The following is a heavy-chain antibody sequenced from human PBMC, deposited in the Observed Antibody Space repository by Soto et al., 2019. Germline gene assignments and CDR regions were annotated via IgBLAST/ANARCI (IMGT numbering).Heavy chain of an antibody. V-gene: IGHV1-46*03. CDR3: ARAQIVVVVGAAFDY. J-gene: IGHJ4*02. D-gene: IGHD2-15*01. CDR2: INPTSGST. Sequence: ASVKVSCKASGYTFTSYYIHWMRQAPGQGLEWMGMINPTSGSTSYAQKFQGRVTMTRDRSTRTFYMGLSSLRSEDTAVYYCARAQIVVVVGAAFDYWGQGTLVIVSS. CDR1: GYTFTSYY.